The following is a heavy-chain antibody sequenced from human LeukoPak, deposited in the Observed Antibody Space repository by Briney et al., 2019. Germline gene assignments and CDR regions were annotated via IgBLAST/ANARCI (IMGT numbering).Heavy chain of an antibody. D-gene: IGHD2-2*01. CDR3: ARDYIVVVPAASDAFDI. Sequence: GASVKVSCKASGYTFTSYYMHWVRQAPGQGLEWMGIINPSGGSTSYAQKFQGRVTMTRDTSTSTVYMELSSLRSEDTAVYYCARDYIVVVPAASDAFDIWGQGTMVTVSS. CDR2: INPSGGST. CDR1: GYTFTSYY. J-gene: IGHJ3*02. V-gene: IGHV1-46*01.